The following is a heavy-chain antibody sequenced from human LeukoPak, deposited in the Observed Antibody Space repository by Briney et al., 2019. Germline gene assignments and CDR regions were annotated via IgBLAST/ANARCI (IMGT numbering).Heavy chain of an antibody. V-gene: IGHV3-23*01. CDR2: ISGSGGST. J-gene: IGHJ4*02. CDR3: AKDFDRGIAARPGADY. Sequence: PGGSLRLSSAASGFTFSSYAMSWVRQAPGKGLEWVSAISGSGGSTYYADSVKGRFTISRDNSKNTLYLQMNSLRAEDTAVYHCAKDFDRGIAARPGADYWGQGTLVSVSS. D-gene: IGHD6-6*01. CDR1: GFTFSSYA.